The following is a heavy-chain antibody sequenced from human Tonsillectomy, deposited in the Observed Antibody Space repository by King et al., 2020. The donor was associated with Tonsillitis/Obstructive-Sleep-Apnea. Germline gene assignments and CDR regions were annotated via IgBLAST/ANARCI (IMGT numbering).Heavy chain of an antibody. CDR3: ATPREAFNV. CDR1: GLTFSNAY. Sequence: VQLVESGGGLVKPGGSLRLSCAASGLTFSNAYMSWVRQAPGKGLEWVGRIKSKAAGGTTEYAAPVKDRFTISRDDSKNTLYPQMNSLKSEDTAVYYCATPREAFNVWGQGTMVTVSP. CDR2: IKSKAAGGTT. V-gene: IGHV3-15*01. J-gene: IGHJ3*01.